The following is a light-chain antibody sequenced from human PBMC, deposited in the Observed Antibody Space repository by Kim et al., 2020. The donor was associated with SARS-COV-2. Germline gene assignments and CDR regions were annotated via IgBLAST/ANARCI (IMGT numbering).Light chain of an antibody. CDR1: SSNSGNNY. J-gene: IGLJ2*01. V-gene: IGLV1-51*01. CDR2: DNN. CDR3: GTWDSSLSAVV. Sequence: GQKVTISCSGSSSNSGNNYVSWYQQLPGTAPELRIYDNNKRPSGIPDRFSGSKSGTSATLGITGLQTGDEADYYCGTWDSSLSAVVFGGGTQLTVL.